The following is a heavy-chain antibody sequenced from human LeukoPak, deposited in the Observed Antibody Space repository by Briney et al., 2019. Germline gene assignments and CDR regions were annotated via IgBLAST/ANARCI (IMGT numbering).Heavy chain of an antibody. CDR1: GGTFSSYT. Sequence: GASVKVSCKASGGTFSSYTISWVRQAPGQGLEWMGRIIPILGIANYAQKFQGRATITADKSTSTACMELSSLRSEDTAVYYCARDSGDSSGYYLAGGGPFDYWGQGTLVTVSS. CDR3: ARDSGDSSGYYLAGGGPFDY. CDR2: IIPILGIA. V-gene: IGHV1-69*04. J-gene: IGHJ4*02. D-gene: IGHD3-22*01.